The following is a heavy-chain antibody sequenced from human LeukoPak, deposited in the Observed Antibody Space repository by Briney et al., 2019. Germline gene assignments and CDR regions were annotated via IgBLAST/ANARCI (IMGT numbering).Heavy chain of an antibody. CDR3: ARDHTGYRMVGYYSYYYMDV. Sequence: GGSLRLSCVASGFSLSGYAIHWIRQAQGEGLEWVALISYNGGRKEYADSVKGRFTIDRDNSKNTVYLQMNSLRAEDTAVYYCARDHTGYRMVGYYSYYYMDVWGKGTTVTVSS. J-gene: IGHJ6*03. CDR1: GFSLSGYA. V-gene: IGHV3-30*04. D-gene: IGHD5-12*01. CDR2: ISYNGGRK.